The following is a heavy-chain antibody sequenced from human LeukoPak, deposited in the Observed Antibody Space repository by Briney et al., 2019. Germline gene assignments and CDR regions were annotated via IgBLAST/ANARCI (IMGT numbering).Heavy chain of an antibody. CDR2: INSDGSST. J-gene: IGHJ5*02. V-gene: IGHV3-74*01. CDR1: GFIFSSNR. CDR3: ARETTVTGWFDP. Sequence: GGSLRLSCAASGFIFSSNRMHWVRQPPGKGLVWVSRINSDGSSTSYADSVKGRFTISRDNAKNTLYLQMNSLGAEGTAVYYCARETTVTGWFDPWGQGTLVTVSS. D-gene: IGHD4-17*01.